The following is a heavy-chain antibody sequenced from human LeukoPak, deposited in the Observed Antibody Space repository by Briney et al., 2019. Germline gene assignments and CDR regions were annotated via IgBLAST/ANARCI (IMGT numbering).Heavy chain of an antibody. V-gene: IGHV4-59*01. CDR2: IYYSGST. J-gene: IGHJ4*02. CDR3: ARQTSVAYYFDY. Sequence: SETLSLTCTVSGGSISSYYWSWIRQPPGKGLEWIGYIYYSGSTNYNPSLKSRVTISVDTSKNQFSLKLSSVTAADTAVYYCARQTSVAYYFDYWGQGTLVTVSS. D-gene: IGHD4-23*01. CDR1: GGSISSYY.